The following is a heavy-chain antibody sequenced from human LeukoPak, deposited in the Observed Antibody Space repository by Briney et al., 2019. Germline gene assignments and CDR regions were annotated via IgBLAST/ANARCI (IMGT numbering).Heavy chain of an antibody. J-gene: IGHJ5*02. D-gene: IGHD6-6*01. CDR2: IYYSGST. CDR1: GGSISSGGYS. V-gene: IGHV4-61*08. CDR3: ARSHGIAARPGFWFDP. Sequence: SQTLSLTCAVSGGSISSGGYSWSWIRQPPGKGLEWIGYIYYSGSTNYNPSLKSRVTISVDTSKNQFSLKLSSVTAADTAVYYCARSHGIAARPGFWFDPWGQGTLVTVSS.